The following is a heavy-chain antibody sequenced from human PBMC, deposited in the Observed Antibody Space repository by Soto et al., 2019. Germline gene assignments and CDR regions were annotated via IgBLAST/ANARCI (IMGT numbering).Heavy chain of an antibody. CDR2: ISYDGSNK. V-gene: IGHV3-30-3*01. CDR1: GFTFSSYA. CDR3: ARDRLRYNWNDFPYYYYGMDV. D-gene: IGHD1-1*01. Sequence: QVQLVESGGGVVQPGRSLRLSCAASGFTFSSYAMHWVRQAPGKGLEWVAVISYDGSNKYYADSVKGPFTISRDNSKKTLYLQMNSLRTEDTAVYYCARDRLRYNWNDFPYYYYGMDVWGQGTTVTVSS. J-gene: IGHJ6*02.